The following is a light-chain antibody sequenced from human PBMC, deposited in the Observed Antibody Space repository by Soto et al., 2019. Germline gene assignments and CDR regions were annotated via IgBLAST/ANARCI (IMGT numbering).Light chain of an antibody. CDR1: QSVSSTY. V-gene: IGKV3-20*01. CDR3: QQYGSPPLYT. J-gene: IGKJ2*01. Sequence: EIVLTQSPGTLSLSPGERATLSCRASQSVSSTYLAWYQQKPGQAPRLIIYGAYSRATDIPDRFSGSGSGTDFTLTISRLEPEYFAVYYCQQYGSPPLYTFDQVTKLAIK. CDR2: GAY.